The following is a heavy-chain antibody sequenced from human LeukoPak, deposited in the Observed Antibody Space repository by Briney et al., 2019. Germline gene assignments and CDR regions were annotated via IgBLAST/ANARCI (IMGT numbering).Heavy chain of an antibody. D-gene: IGHD3-10*02. CDR2: ISSSGGTI. CDR3: AELGITMIGGV. J-gene: IGHJ6*04. CDR1: GFTFSTYS. V-gene: IGHV3-48*04. Sequence: GGSLRLSCAASGFTFSTYSMNWVRQAPGKGLEWVSYISSSGGTIYYADSVKGRFIISRDNAKNSLYLQMNSLRAEDTAVYYCAELGITMIGGVWGKGTTVTISS.